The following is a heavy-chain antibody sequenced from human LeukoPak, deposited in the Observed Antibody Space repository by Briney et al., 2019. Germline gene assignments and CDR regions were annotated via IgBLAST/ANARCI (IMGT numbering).Heavy chain of an antibody. D-gene: IGHD2-2*01. J-gene: IGHJ3*02. CDR2: ISSSGSTI. CDR3: ARLTPYQLLLLAMHAFDI. CDR1: GFTFSDYY. V-gene: IGHV3-11*01. Sequence: PGGSLRLSCAASGFTFSDYYMRWIRQAPGKGLEWVSYISSSGSTIYYADSVKGRFTISRDNAKNSLYLQMNSLRAEDTAVYYCARLTPYQLLLLAMHAFDIWGQGTMVTVSS.